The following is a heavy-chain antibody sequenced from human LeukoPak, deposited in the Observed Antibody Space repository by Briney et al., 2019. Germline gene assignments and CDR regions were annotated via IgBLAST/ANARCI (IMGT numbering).Heavy chain of an antibody. Sequence: PGGSLRLSCAASGFTFSSTYMSWVRQAPGKGVEWVSDIYSGASTYCADSVQGRFNISRDSSKNTLYLRMNSLRAEDTAVYYCARGDGGSGRGWFDPWGQGTLVTVSS. J-gene: IGHJ5*02. CDR2: IYSGAST. D-gene: IGHD6-19*01. V-gene: IGHV3-53*01. CDR3: ARGDGGSGRGWFDP. CDR1: GFTFSSTY.